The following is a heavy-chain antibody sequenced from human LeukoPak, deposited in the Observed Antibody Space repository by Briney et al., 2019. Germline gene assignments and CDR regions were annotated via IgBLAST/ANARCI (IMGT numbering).Heavy chain of an antibody. J-gene: IGHJ1*01. V-gene: IGHV3-30*03. Sequence: PGKSLRLSCAASGFAFSSYGIHWVRQAPGKGLEWVAVISFDGSNKNYADSVKGRFTISRDNAKNSVYLQMNSLGADDTAVYYCATYSILNAREFRYWGQGTLVTVTS. CDR3: ATYSILNAREFRY. CDR2: ISFDGSNK. CDR1: GFAFSSYG. D-gene: IGHD4-11*01.